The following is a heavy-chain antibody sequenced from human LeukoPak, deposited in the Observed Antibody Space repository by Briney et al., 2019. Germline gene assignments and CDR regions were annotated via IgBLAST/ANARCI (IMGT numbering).Heavy chain of an antibody. D-gene: IGHD3-3*01. CDR3: ARDRLFGPPTD. J-gene: IGHJ4*02. V-gene: IGHV4-59*01. Sequence: PSETLSLTCIVSGGSIRSYQWTWIRQPPGKGLDWIGNIYDIVKTNYNPSLKRRVSISLDTSKNQFSLKLTSVTAADTAVYYCARDRLFGPPTDWGRGILVTVSS. CDR2: IYDIVKT. CDR1: GGSIRSYQ.